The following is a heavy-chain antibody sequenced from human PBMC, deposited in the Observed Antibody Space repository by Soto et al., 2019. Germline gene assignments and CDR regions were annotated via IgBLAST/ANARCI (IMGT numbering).Heavy chain of an antibody. Sequence: SETLSLTCTVSGDSISSYYWSWIRQPPGKGLEWIGYIYYSGSTNYNPSLKSRVTISVDTSKNQFSLKLTSVTAADTAVYYCASIKVSKSYWFDPWGRGTLVTVSS. V-gene: IGHV4-59*08. CDR3: ASIKVSKSYWFDP. D-gene: IGHD1-20*01. CDR2: IYYSGST. J-gene: IGHJ5*02. CDR1: GDSISSYY.